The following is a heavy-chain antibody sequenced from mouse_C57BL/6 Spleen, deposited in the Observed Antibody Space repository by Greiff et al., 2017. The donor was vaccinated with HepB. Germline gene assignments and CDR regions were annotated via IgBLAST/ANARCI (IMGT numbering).Heavy chain of an antibody. CDR1: GYTFTSYW. CDR2: IDPSDSYT. CDR3: ARGAEGYYGASWFAY. J-gene: IGHJ3*01. D-gene: IGHD1-1*01. Sequence: VQLQQSGAELVMPGASVKLSCKASGYTFTSYWMHWVKQRPGQGLEWIGEIDPSDSYTNYNQKFKGKSTLTVDKSSSTAYMQLSSLTSEDSAVYYGARGAEGYYGASWFAYWGQGTLVTVSA. V-gene: IGHV1-69*01.